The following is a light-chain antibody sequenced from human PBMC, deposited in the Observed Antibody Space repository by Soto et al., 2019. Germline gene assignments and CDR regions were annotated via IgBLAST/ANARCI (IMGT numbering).Light chain of an antibody. V-gene: IGLV2-14*01. CDR1: SSDVGTYNY. Sequence: QSALTQPASVSGSPGQSITISCTGTSSDVGTYNYVSWYQQNPGKAPKPMIYEVSNRPSGVSNRFSGSKSGNTASLTISGLQVEDEADYYCSSYTRRTSTYVFGTGTKLTVL. J-gene: IGLJ1*01. CDR2: EVS. CDR3: SSYTRRTSTYV.